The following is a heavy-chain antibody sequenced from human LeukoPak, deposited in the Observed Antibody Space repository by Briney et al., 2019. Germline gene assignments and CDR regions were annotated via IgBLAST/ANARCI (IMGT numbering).Heavy chain of an antibody. CDR3: ARDLVAGTVTTSRAY. CDR2: ISSTTSTI. J-gene: IGHJ4*02. CDR1: GFTFSSYS. Sequence: GGSLRLSCAASGFTFSSYSMNWVRQAPGKGLEWVSYISSTTSTIYYADSVKGRFTISRDNAKNSLYLQMTSLRAEDTAVYYCARDLVAGTVTTSRAYWGRELWSPSPQ. V-gene: IGHV3-48*01. D-gene: IGHD4-17*01.